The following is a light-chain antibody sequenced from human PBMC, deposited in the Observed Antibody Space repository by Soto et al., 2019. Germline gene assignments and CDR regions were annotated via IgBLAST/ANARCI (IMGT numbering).Light chain of an antibody. V-gene: IGKV3-20*01. J-gene: IGKJ2*01. Sequence: ETVLTQSPGTVSLSPGERATLSCTTSQTVNSDYLAWYQQKPGQAPRLLIYGVFNRATGIPDRFSGSGSGTCFTLTISGLEPEDSAVYYCQNYDGSPRTFGQGTNVEI. CDR2: GVF. CDR3: QNYDGSPRT. CDR1: QTVNSDY.